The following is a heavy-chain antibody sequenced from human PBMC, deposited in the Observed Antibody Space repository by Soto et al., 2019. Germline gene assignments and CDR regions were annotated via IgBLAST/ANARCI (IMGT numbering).Heavy chain of an antibody. J-gene: IGHJ4*02. V-gene: IGHV5-51*01. CDR1: GYSFSNHW. D-gene: IGHD2-15*01. Sequence: ESLKISCQASGYSFSNHWIGWVRQMPGKGLEWMGIIYAGDSDTRYSPSFQGQVTFSVDKSINTAYLQWSSLKASDTAIYYCDRIQYAPRSHRDYGGEATLVTVS. CDR2: IYAGDSDT. CDR3: DRIQYAPRSHRDY.